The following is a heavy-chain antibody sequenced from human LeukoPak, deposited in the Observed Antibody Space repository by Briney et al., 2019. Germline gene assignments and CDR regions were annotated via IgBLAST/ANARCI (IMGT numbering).Heavy chain of an antibody. Sequence: PGGSLRLSCAASGFTFSNYNMNWVRQAPGKGLEWVSYISSSSSPIYYADSVKGRFTISRDNAKNSVYLQMNSLRDEDTAVYYCARFVDANDKDTQDYYYDSSGYYYVFDYWGQGTLVTVSS. J-gene: IGHJ4*02. V-gene: IGHV3-48*02. CDR2: ISSSSSPI. CDR1: GFTFSNYN. CDR3: ARFVDANDKDTQDYYYDSSGYYYVFDY. D-gene: IGHD3-22*01.